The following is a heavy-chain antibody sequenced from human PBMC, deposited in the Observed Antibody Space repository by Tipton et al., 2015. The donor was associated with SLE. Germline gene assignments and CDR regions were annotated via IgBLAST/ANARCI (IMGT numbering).Heavy chain of an antibody. D-gene: IGHD2-15*01. V-gene: IGHV4-59*12. CDR2: IHYSGST. CDR3: ARPYCSGGSCVGGWFDP. CDR1: GGSISHYY. Sequence: TLSLTCTVSGGSISHYYWTWIRQPPGKGLEWIGYIHYSGSTYYNPSLESRLTISIDTSKNQFSLKLNSVTAADTAVYFCARPYCSGGSCVGGWFDPWGQGTLVTVSS. J-gene: IGHJ5*02.